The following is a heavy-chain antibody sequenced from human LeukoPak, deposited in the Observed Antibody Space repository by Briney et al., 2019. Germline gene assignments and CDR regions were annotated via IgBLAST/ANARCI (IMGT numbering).Heavy chain of an antibody. CDR3: ARFGCSSTSCYIDY. V-gene: IGHV1-2*02. J-gene: IGHJ4*02. D-gene: IGHD2-2*02. CDR2: INPNSGGT. CDR1: GYTFTCYY. Sequence: GASVKVSCKASGYTFTCYYMHWVRQAPGQGLEWMGWINPNSGGTNYAQKFQGRVTMTRDTSISTAYMELSRLRSDDTAVYYCARFGCSSTSCYIDYWGQGTLVTVSS.